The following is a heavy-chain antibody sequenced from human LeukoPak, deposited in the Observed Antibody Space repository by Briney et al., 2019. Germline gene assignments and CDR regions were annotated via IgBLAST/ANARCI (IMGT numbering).Heavy chain of an antibody. CDR3: TRTAAGAFDY. D-gene: IGHD6-13*01. Sequence: GGSLRLSCAAAGFTFSGSAMHWVRQASGKGLEWVGRIRSKANSYATAYAASVKGRFTIYRDDSKNTAYLQMNSLKTEDTAVYYCTRTAAGAFDYWGQGTLVTVSS. CDR2: IRSKANSYAT. CDR1: GFTFSGSA. J-gene: IGHJ4*02. V-gene: IGHV3-73*01.